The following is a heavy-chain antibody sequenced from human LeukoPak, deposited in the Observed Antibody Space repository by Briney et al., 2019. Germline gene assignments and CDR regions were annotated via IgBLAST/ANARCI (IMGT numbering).Heavy chain of an antibody. CDR3: ARDSSGYYDSSGYYFPNWFDP. CDR1: GYTFTGYY. V-gene: IGHV1-2*02. Sequence: ASVKVSCKASGYTFTGYYMHWVRQAPGQGLEWMGWINPNSGGTNYAQKFQGRVTMTRDTSISTAYMELRRLRSDDTAVYYCARDSSGYYDSSGYYFPNWFDPWGQGTLVTVSS. CDR2: INPNSGGT. J-gene: IGHJ5*02. D-gene: IGHD3-22*01.